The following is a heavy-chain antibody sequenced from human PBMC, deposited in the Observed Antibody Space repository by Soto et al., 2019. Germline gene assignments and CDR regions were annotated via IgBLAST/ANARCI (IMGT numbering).Heavy chain of an antibody. Sequence: QAQLVQSGAEMKKPGASVKVSCKAAGYTFSAYTMNWVRQAPGQSLEWMGWINVGSGNTRYSQNFQGRVSITRDTSASTVYMELTCLKSEDTAMYYCARDTETLGPRANDALDIWGQGTMVTVSS. CDR3: ARDTETLGPRANDALDI. J-gene: IGHJ3*02. CDR2: INVGSGNT. V-gene: IGHV1-3*01. CDR1: GYTFSAYT. D-gene: IGHD3-3*02.